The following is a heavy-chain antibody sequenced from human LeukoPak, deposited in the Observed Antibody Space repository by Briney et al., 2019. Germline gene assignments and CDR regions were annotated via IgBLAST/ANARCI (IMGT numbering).Heavy chain of an antibody. D-gene: IGHD2-2*01. CDR1: GFTFSNYG. Sequence: GGSLRLSCAASGFTFSNYGMHRVRQAPGKGLEWVAVISYDGSNKYYADSVKGRFAISRDNSKNTLYLQMNSLRAEDTTVYYCAKAYGYCTTTSCSHEEFDYWGQGTLVTVSS. V-gene: IGHV3-30*18. J-gene: IGHJ4*02. CDR3: AKAYGYCTTTSCSHEEFDY. CDR2: ISYDGSNK.